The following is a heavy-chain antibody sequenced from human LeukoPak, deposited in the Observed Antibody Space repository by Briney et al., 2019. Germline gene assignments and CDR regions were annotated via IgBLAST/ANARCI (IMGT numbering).Heavy chain of an antibody. CDR2: IYTSGTT. Sequence: SQTLSLTCTVAGGSISSYYCSWIRQPAGKGLEWIGRIYTSGTTNYNPSLKSRITMSVDTSRNQFSLRLTSVTAADTAVYYCARGDYYDGGGRNWFDPWSQGTLVTVSS. CDR1: GGSISSYY. V-gene: IGHV4-4*07. D-gene: IGHD3-16*01. J-gene: IGHJ5*02. CDR3: ARGDYYDGGGRNWFDP.